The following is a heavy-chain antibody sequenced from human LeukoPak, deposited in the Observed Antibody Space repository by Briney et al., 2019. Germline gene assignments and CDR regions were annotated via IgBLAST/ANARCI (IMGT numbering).Heavy chain of an antibody. V-gene: IGHV3-7*01. CDR1: GITFSSYW. CDR3: AAGGNSDY. J-gene: IGHJ4*02. Sequence: PGGSLRLSCAASGITFSSYWMSWVRQASGKGLEWVANIKEDGSEKYYVDSVKGRFTISRDNAKNSLYLQMNSLRAEDTAVYYCAAGGNSDYWGQGTLVTVSS. D-gene: IGHD4-23*01. CDR2: IKEDGSEK.